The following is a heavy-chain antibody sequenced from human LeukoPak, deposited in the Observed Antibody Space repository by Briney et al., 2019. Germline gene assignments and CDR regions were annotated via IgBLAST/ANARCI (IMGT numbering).Heavy chain of an antibody. CDR1: GFTVSSNY. CDR3: ASLAGYDFWSGNPPIGRDV. D-gene: IGHD3-3*01. Sequence: PGGSLRLSCAASGFTVSSNYMSWVRQAPGKGLEWVSVIYSGGSTYYADSVKGRFTISRDNSKNTLYLQMNSLRAEDTAVYYCASLAGYDFWSGNPPIGRDVWGKGTTVTVSS. J-gene: IGHJ6*04. CDR2: IYSGGST. V-gene: IGHV3-53*01.